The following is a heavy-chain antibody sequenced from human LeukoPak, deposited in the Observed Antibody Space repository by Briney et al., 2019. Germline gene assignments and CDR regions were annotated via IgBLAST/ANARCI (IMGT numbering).Heavy chain of an antibody. CDR1: GGSISSGGYY. CDR2: IYYSGST. J-gene: IGHJ2*01. V-gene: IGHV4-31*03. Sequence: SQTLSFTCTVSGGSISSGGYYWSWIRQHPGKGLEWIGYIYYSGSTYYNPSLKSRVTISVDTSKNQFSLKLSSVTAADTAVYYCARAPFRSEFTDWYFDLWGRGTLVTVSS. D-gene: IGHD3-10*01. CDR3: ARAPFRSEFTDWYFDL.